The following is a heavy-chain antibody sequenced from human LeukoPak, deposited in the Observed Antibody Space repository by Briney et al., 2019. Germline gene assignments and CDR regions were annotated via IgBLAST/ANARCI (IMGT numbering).Heavy chain of an antibody. Sequence: GGSLRLSCAASGFTFSSYGMHWVRQAPGKGLEWVAVISYDGSNKYYADSVKGRFTISRDNSKNTLYLQMNSLRAEDTAVYYCARVTPTLWFGEFDYWGQGTLVTVSS. D-gene: IGHD3-10*01. CDR3: ARVTPTLWFGEFDY. J-gene: IGHJ4*02. V-gene: IGHV3-30*03. CDR1: GFTFSSYG. CDR2: ISYDGSNK.